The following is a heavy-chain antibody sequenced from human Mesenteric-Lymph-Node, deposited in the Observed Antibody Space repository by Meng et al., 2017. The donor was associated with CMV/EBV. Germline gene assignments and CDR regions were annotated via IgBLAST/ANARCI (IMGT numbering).Heavy chain of an antibody. CDR3: ARDYYYDSSGYYYDY. V-gene: IGHV3-7*01. J-gene: IGHJ4*02. CDR2: IKDDGSEK. Sequence: LSLTCAASGFTFSNYWMSWVRQAPGKGLEWVANIKDDGSEKIYVDSVKGRFTVSRDNAKNSLYLQMNSLRAEDTAVYYCARDYYYDSSGYYYDYWGQGTLVTVSS. D-gene: IGHD3-22*01. CDR1: GFTFSNYW.